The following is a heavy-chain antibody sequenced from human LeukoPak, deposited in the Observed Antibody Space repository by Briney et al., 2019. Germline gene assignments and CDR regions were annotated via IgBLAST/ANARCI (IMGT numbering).Heavy chain of an antibody. CDR2: IRSKANGGTT. D-gene: IGHD2-2*01. V-gene: IGHV3-49*04. Sequence: PGGSLRLSCIASGFTCGDYAMTWVRQAPGKGLEWVGFIRSKANGGTTEYAASVKGRFTISRDDSKSIAYLEVNSLQTEDTAVYYCSRGWSVAAAAHYDHWGQGTLVTVSS. CDR1: GFTCGDYA. J-gene: IGHJ4*02. CDR3: SRGWSVAAAAHYDH.